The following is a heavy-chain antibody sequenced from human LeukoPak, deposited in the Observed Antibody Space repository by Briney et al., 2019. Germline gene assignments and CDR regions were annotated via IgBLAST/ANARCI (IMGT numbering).Heavy chain of an antibody. Sequence: PSETLPLTCTVSGGSISSSSYYWGWIRQPPGKGLEWIGEINHSGSTYYNPSLKGRVTISVDTSKNQFSLKLSSVTAADTAVYYCAREEAGSGWHFDLWGRGTLVTVYS. CDR3: AREEAGSGWHFDL. CDR1: GGSISSSSYY. J-gene: IGHJ2*01. CDR2: INHSGST. V-gene: IGHV4-39*07. D-gene: IGHD6-19*01.